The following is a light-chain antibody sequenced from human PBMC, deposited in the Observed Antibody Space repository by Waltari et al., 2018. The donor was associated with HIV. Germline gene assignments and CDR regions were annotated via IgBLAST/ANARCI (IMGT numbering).Light chain of an antibody. J-gene: IGLJ2*01. Sequence: QSVLTQPPSVSGAPGQRVTIPCTGSSSNNGAGYDVHWYQQLPGTAPKLLIYANINRPSGVPDRFSGSKSGSSASLAITGLQAEDEAHYYCQSFDSSLTTSGVIFGGGTKLTVL. CDR3: QSFDSSLTTSGVI. CDR1: SSNNGAGYD. V-gene: IGLV1-40*01. CDR2: ANI.